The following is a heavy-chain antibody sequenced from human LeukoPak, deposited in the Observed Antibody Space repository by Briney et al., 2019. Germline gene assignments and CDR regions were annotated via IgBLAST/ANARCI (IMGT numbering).Heavy chain of an antibody. J-gene: IGHJ4*02. V-gene: IGHV3-33*06. CDR1: GFTFSSYG. CDR2: IWYDGSNK. D-gene: IGHD1-26*01. Sequence: PGGSLRLSCAASGFTFSSYGMHWVRQAPGKGLEWVAVIWYDGSNKYYADSVKGRFTISRDNSKNTLYLQMSSLRAEDTAVYYCAKDRSPAKGGSYYLFDYWGQGTLVTVSS. CDR3: AKDRSPAKGGSYYLFDY.